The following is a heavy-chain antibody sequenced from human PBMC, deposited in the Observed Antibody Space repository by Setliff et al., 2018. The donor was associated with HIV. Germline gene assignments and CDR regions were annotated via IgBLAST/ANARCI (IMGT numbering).Heavy chain of an antibody. Sequence: GESLKISCRYYGYSFTSHWIGWVRQMPGKGLQWMGILYPGDSDTKYSPSFQGQVTISADRSISTVYLQWTSLKASDTAMYYCARQASWGYYYYYYMDVWGKGTTVTVS. CDR1: GYSFTSHW. D-gene: IGHD3-16*01. V-gene: IGHV5-51*01. CDR2: LYPGDSDT. J-gene: IGHJ6*03. CDR3: ARQASWGYYYYYYMDV.